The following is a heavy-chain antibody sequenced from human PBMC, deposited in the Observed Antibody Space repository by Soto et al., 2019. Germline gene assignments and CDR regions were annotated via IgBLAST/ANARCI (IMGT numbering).Heavy chain of an antibody. Sequence: QLQLQESGPGLVKPSETLSLTCTVSGGSISSSSSYYWGWIRQPPGKGLECIGSIYFTGSTYYNPVLTCRVSISVDPSKNHFSLKLSSVTAADTAVYYCGKRVGSGIDSCGQGMLVSVS. V-gene: IGHV4-39*01. J-gene: IGHJ4*02. CDR1: GGSISSSSSYY. CDR3: GKRVGSGIDS. CDR2: IYFTGST. D-gene: IGHD1-26*01.